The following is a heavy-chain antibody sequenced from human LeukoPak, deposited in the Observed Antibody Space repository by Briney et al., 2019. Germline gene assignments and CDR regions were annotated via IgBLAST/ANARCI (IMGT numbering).Heavy chain of an antibody. CDR1: GDSSGSYY. Sequence: SETLSLTCTVSGDSSGSYYWSWIWQPPGKTLEWIGYIHSSGRTNYNPSHKSRVTMSVDTSKNQFSLKLSSVTAADTAVYYCVRGGGYLPDYWGRGTRDPVSS. CDR2: IHSSGRT. CDR3: VRGGGYLPDY. J-gene: IGHJ4*02. V-gene: IGHV4-59*01. D-gene: IGHD5-12*01.